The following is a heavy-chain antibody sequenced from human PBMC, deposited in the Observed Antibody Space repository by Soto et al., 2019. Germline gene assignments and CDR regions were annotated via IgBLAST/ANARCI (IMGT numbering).Heavy chain of an antibody. D-gene: IGHD3-16*01. Sequence: SETLSLTCAVYGGSFSGYYWSWIRQPPGKGLEWIGEINHSGSTNYNPSLKSRVTISMDRSKNQFSLKMSSMTAADTAIYYCARSGHIFAGVIWGQGTPVTVSS. CDR3: ARSGHIFAGVI. J-gene: IGHJ4*02. CDR2: INHSGST. CDR1: GGSFSGYY. V-gene: IGHV4-34*01.